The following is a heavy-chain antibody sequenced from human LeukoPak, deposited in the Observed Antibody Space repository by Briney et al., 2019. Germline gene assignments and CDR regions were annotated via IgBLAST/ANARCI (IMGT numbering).Heavy chain of an antibody. CDR3: AKDNYDSSGSYSFQH. V-gene: IGHV3-23*01. Sequence: GGSLRLSCAATGFTFGHYAMSWVRQAPGEGLEWVSAISGDGFNTYYADSVKGRFTIFRDNFRNTLYLQLSSLRAEDTALYFCAKDNYDSSGSYSFQHWGQGTLVPVSS. CDR1: GFTFGHYA. J-gene: IGHJ1*01. D-gene: IGHD3-22*01. CDR2: ISGDGFNT.